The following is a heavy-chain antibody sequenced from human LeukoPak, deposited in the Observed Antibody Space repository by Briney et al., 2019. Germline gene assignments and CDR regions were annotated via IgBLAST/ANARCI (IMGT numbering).Heavy chain of an antibody. CDR3: AKDSIAVAGTFDY. CDR2: ISGSGGST. CDR1: GFTLSSYA. Sequence: GGSLRLSCAASGFTLSSYAMSWVRQAPGKGLEGGSAISGSGGSTYYADSVKGRFTISRDNSKNTLYLQMNSLSAEDTAVYYCAKDSIAVAGTFDYWGQGPLVTVSS. D-gene: IGHD6-19*01. V-gene: IGHV3-23*01. J-gene: IGHJ4*02.